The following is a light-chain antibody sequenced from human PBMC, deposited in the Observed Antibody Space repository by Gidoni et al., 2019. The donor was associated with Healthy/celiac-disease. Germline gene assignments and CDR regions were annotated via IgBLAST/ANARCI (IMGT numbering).Light chain of an antibody. CDR2: DAS. Sequence: IQLTQSPSSLSASVGDRVTITCQASQDISNYLNWYQQKPGKAPKLLIYDASNLEKGVPSRFSGSGSGTDFTFTISSLQPEDIATYYCQQYDNHPITFGQGTRLEIK. CDR3: QQYDNHPIT. CDR1: QDISNY. V-gene: IGKV1-33*01. J-gene: IGKJ5*01.